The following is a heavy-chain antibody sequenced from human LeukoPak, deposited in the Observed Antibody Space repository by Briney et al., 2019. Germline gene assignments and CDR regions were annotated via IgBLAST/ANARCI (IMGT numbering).Heavy chain of an antibody. Sequence: SETLSLTCTVSGGSVRSDSYYWSWIRQPPGKGLEWIGYIYYSGSTNYNPSLKSRVTISVDTSKNQFSLKLSSVTAADTAVYYCARAKRFLEWSYYYYYGMDVWGQGTTVTVSS. CDR2: IYYSGST. D-gene: IGHD3-3*01. V-gene: IGHV4-61*01. CDR3: ARAKRFLEWSYYYYYGMDV. J-gene: IGHJ6*02. CDR1: GGSVRSDSYY.